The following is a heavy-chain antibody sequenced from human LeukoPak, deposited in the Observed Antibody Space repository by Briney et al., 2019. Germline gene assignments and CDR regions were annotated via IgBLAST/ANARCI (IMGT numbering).Heavy chain of an antibody. D-gene: IGHD3-10*01. V-gene: IGHV3-21*04. Sequence: GGSLRLSCAASGFTFSSYSMNWVRQAPGKGLEWVSSISSSSSYIYYADSVKGRFTISRDNSKNTLYLQMNSLRAEDTAVYYCAKDELGFGELFSSAFDIWGQGTMVTVSS. CDR2: ISSSSSYI. CDR1: GFTFSSYS. CDR3: AKDELGFGELFSSAFDI. J-gene: IGHJ3*02.